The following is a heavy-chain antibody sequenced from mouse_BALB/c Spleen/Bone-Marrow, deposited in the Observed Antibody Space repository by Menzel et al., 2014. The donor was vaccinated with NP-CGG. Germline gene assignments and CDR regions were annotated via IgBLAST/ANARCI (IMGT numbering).Heavy chain of an antibody. J-gene: IGHJ1*01. CDR2: INPYNGDS. CDR3: ARVTTDWYFDG. CDR1: GYSFTGYF. V-gene: IGHV1-20*02. D-gene: IGHD1-1*01. Sequence: VQLQQSGPELVKPGASVKISCKASGYSFTGYFMNWVIQSHGKSLEWIGRINPYNGDSFYNQKFKGKATLTVDKSSSTAHMELRSLASEDSAVYYCARVTTDWYFDGWGAGTTVTVSS.